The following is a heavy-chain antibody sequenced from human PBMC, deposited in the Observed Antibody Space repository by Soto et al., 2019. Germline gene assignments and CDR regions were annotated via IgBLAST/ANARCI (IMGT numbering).Heavy chain of an antibody. CDR2: IYYSGST. CDR1: GGSISSGGYY. CDR3: AREAMIVVPAALYYMDV. V-gene: IGHV4-31*03. Sequence: SETLSLTCTVSGGSISSGGYYWSWIRQHPGKGLEWIGYIYYSGSTYYNPSLKSRVTISVDTSKNQFSLKLSSVTAADTAVYYCAREAMIVVPAALYYMDVWGKGTTVTVSS. D-gene: IGHD2-2*01. J-gene: IGHJ6*03.